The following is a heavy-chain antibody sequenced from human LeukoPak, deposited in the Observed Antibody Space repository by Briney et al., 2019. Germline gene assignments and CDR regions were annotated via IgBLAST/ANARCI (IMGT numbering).Heavy chain of an antibody. V-gene: IGHV3-48*03. J-gene: IGHJ4*02. D-gene: IGHD2-2*01. CDR2: IRSSGSTI. Sequence: GGSLRLSCAAFGFIFSSYEMSWVRQAAGKWLEWVSYIRSSGSTIYYANSGKGRFTISRDNAKNSLYLQMNSLRAEDTAVYYCARGEDIVVVPAALIDYWGQGTLVTVSS. CDR3: ARGEDIVVVPAALIDY. CDR1: GFIFSSYE.